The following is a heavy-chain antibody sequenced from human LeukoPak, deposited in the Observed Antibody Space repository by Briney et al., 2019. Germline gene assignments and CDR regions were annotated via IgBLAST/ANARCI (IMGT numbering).Heavy chain of an antibody. CDR2: FDPEDGET. V-gene: IGHV1-24*01. CDR3: ARGMGFVGHFDS. Sequence: ASVKVSCKVSGYTLTELSMHWVRQAPGKGLEWMGGFDPEDGETIYAQKFQGRVTMTEDTSTDTAYMELSSLRSEDTAVYYCARGMGFVGHFDSWGQGTLVTVSS. J-gene: IGHJ4*02. CDR1: GYTLTELS. D-gene: IGHD2-15*01.